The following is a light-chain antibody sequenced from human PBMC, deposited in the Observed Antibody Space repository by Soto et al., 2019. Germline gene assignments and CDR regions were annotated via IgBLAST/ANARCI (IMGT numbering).Light chain of an antibody. CDR1: SEHSRYA. CDR3: QTWGPGIRV. V-gene: IGLV4-69*01. CDR2: INRDGSH. J-gene: IGLJ2*01. Sequence: QSVLTQSPSASASLGASVKLTCTLSSEHSRYAIAWHQQQPGKGPRYLMRINRDGSHDKGDGIPDRFSGSTSGAERYLTISSLQSEEEADYYCQTWGPGIRVFGGGTKLTVL.